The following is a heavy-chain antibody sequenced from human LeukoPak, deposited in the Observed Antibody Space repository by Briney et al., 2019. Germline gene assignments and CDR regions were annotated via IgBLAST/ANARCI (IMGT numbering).Heavy chain of an antibody. V-gene: IGHV3-74*01. CDR1: GFTFSSYW. CDR2: INSDGSST. D-gene: IGHD3-10*01. CDR3: AREPSGLYYFDY. Sequence: GGSLRLSCAASGFTFSSYWMHWVRQAPGKGLVWVSRINSDGSSTSYADSVKGRFTISRDNAKNTLYLQMNSLRAEDTAVYYCAREPSGLYYFDYWGQGTLVTVSS. J-gene: IGHJ4*02.